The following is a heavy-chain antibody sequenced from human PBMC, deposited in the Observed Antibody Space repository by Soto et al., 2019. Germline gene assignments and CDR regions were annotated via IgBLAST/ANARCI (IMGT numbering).Heavy chain of an antibody. CDR2: ISSSSSYI. D-gene: IGHD6-6*01. Sequence: PGGSLRLSCAASGFTFSSYSMNWVRQAPGKGLEWVSSISSSSSYIYYADSVKGRFTISRDNAKNSLYLQMNSLRAEDTAVYYCARGRLYSSSSGDYWGQGTLVTVSS. V-gene: IGHV3-21*01. CDR1: GFTFSSYS. J-gene: IGHJ4*02. CDR3: ARGRLYSSSSGDY.